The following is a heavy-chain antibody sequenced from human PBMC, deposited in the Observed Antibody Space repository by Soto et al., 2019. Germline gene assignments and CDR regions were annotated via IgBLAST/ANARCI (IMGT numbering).Heavy chain of an antibody. D-gene: IGHD2-21*01. J-gene: IGHJ4*02. CDR3: AKGSQMWTPDY. V-gene: IGHV1-3*04. CDR2: ISTGNGNT. CDR1: GYTFTDYA. Sequence: QVQLVQSGAEVKKPAASVKVSCKASGYTFTDYAIHWVHQAPGQSLEWMGWISTGNGNTKYSQKFQGRVTITRDTSATTAYMELSSLRSEDTAVYYCAKGSQMWTPDYWGQGTLVTVSS.